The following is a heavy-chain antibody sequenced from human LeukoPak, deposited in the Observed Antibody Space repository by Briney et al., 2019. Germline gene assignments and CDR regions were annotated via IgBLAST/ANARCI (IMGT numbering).Heavy chain of an antibody. V-gene: IGHV4-59*08. Sequence: SETLSLTCTVSGGSISSYYWSWIRQPPGKGLEWIGYIYYSGSTNYNPSLKSRVTISVDTSKNQFSLKLSSVTAADTAVYYCARLNCSGGSCYPYYYYYYYMDVWGKGTTVTVSS. CDR2: IYYSGST. D-gene: IGHD2-15*01. CDR1: GGSISSYY. CDR3: ARLNCSGGSCYPYYYYYYYMDV. J-gene: IGHJ6*03.